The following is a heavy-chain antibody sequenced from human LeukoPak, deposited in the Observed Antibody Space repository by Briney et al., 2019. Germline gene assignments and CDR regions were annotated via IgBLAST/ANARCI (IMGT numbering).Heavy chain of an antibody. D-gene: IGHD3-10*01. J-gene: IGHJ4*02. CDR3: ARDYHGSGSLTTFDY. CDR2: INPRGGSA. Sequence: WASVKVSFKTSGYTFTSYYMHWVRQAPGQGLEWMGIINPRGGSASSAQKFQGRVTLTRDTSTSTVYMDLSSLRSQDTAVYYRARDYHGSGSLTTFDYWGQGTLVTVSS. V-gene: IGHV1-46*01. CDR1: GYTFTSYY.